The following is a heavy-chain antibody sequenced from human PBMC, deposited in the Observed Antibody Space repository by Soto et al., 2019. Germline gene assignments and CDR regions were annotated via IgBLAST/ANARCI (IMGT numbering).Heavy chain of an antibody. J-gene: IGHJ6*02. V-gene: IGHV5-51*01. CDR3: ASTKLSPKRDCMHG. CDR2: IYPGDSDT. Sequence: PGASLKISCEGSWYTFSTHWIGWVRQMPGKGLEWMGIIYPGDSDTKYSPSFKGQVTMSVDKSINTAYLQWSSLKASDTAMYYCASTKLSPKRDCMHGLGQGTSVTVSS. D-gene: IGHD3-16*02. CDR1: WYTFSTHW.